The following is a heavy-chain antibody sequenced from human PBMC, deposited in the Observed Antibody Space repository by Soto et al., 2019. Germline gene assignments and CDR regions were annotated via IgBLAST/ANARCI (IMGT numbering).Heavy chain of an antibody. CDR1: GFTFSSYG. CDR2: ISYDGRNK. CDR3: AKISPYYDILTGYDSVDP. V-gene: IGHV3-30*18. D-gene: IGHD3-9*01. Sequence: GGSLRLSCAASGFTFSSYGMHWVLQAPCKGLEWVAVISYDGRNKNYADSVKGRFTISRDNSKNTLYLQMNSLRAEDTAVYYCAKISPYYDILTGYDSVDPWGQRTLVTVSS. J-gene: IGHJ5*02.